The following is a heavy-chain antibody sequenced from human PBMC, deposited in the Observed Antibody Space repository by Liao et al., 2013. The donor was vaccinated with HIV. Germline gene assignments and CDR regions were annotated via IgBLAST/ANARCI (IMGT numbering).Heavy chain of an antibody. Sequence: QVLLQESGPGLVKPSQTLSLTCNVSGASISRDDYYWSWIRQPPGKGLEWIGYIYYRGSTYYNPSLRSRVDIAVDASKNQFSLKLSSVTAADTAVYYCARDQRWVDYWGQGTLVTVSS. CDR1: GASISRDDYY. CDR2: IYYRGST. V-gene: IGHV4-30-4*08. D-gene: IGHD1-26*01. CDR3: ARDQRWVDY. J-gene: IGHJ4*02.